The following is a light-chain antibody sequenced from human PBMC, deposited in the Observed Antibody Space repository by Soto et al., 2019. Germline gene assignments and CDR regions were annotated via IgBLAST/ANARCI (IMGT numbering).Light chain of an antibody. CDR1: QSVNNNF. V-gene: IGKV3-20*01. Sequence: ETVLTQSPGTLSLSPGESATLPCRASQSVNNNFLAWYQQRPGQAPRLLIYGASTRATGIPGRFNGSGSGTDFTLTISRLEPEDSALYYCQQYGSSSVFGQGTRLEIK. CDR2: GAS. J-gene: IGKJ5*01. CDR3: QQYGSSSV.